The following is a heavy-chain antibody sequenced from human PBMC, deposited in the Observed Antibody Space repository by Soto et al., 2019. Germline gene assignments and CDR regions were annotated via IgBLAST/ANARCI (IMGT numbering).Heavy chain of an antibody. V-gene: IGHV5-10-1*01. CDR2: IDPSDSST. Sequence: GESRKISCKGSGYSFTNYWISWVRQMPGKGLEWMGKIDPSDSSTNYNPSFQGHVTISVDKSINTVFLQWSTLRASDTAMYYCARQPQHDYWGQGTQVTVSS. CDR1: GYSFTNYW. J-gene: IGHJ4*02. CDR3: ARQPQHDY.